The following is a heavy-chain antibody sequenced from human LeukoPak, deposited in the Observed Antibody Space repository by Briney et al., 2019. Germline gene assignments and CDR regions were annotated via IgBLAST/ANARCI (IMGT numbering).Heavy chain of an antibody. CDR1: GFTFSSYG. J-gene: IGHJ4*02. D-gene: IGHD6-13*01. V-gene: IGHV3-30*18. CDR2: VSYDGSSK. Sequence: GGSLRLSCAASGFTFSSYGMHWVRQAPGKGLEWVAVVSYDGSSKYYADSVKGRFTISRDNSENTLDLQMNSLRVEDTAVYYCVESVISAGQFDYWGQGTLVTVSS. CDR3: VESVISAGQFDY.